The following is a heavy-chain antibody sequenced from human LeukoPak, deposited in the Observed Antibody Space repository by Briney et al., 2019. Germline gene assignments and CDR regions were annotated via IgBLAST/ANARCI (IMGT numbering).Heavy chain of an antibody. CDR2: IYNSGST. CDR3: ARQHDYGDYSFGY. CDR1: GGSISSGGYY. Sequence: SQTLSLTCTVSGGSISSGGYYWTWIRQYPGKGLEWIGYIYNSGSTYYNPSLKSRVTISVDTSKNQFSLKLRSVIAADTAVYYCARQHDYGDYSFGYWGQGTLVTVSS. V-gene: IGHV4-31*03. J-gene: IGHJ4*02. D-gene: IGHD4-17*01.